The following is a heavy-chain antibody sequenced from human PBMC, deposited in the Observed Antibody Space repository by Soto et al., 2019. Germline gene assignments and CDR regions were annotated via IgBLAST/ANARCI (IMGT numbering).Heavy chain of an antibody. CDR1: GFTFSSYA. J-gene: IGHJ2*01. Sequence: QVQLVESGGGVVQPGRSLRLSCAASGFTFSSYAMHWVRQAPGKGLEWVAVISYDGSNKYYADSVKGRFTISRDNSKNXLYLQMNSLRAEDTAVYYCARPLWRDDYNWGYFDLWGRGTLVTVS. V-gene: IGHV3-30-3*01. CDR2: ISYDGSNK. CDR3: ARPLWRDDYNWGYFDL. D-gene: IGHD4-4*01.